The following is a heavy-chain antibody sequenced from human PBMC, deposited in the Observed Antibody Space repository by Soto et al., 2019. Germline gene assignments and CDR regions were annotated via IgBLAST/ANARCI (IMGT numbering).Heavy chain of an antibody. J-gene: IGHJ4*02. V-gene: IGHV4-31*03. CDR3: AREDPLTNNFDY. Sequence: SETLSLTCTVSGGSISSGGYYWSWIRQHPGKGLEWIGYIYYSGSTYYNPSLKSRVTISVDTSKNQFSLKLSSVTAADTAVYYCAREDPLTNNFDYWGQGTLVTVSS. CDR2: IYYSGST. D-gene: IGHD2-8*01. CDR1: GGSISSGGYY.